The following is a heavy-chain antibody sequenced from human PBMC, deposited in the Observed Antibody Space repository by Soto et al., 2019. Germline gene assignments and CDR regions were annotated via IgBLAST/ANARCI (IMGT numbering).Heavy chain of an antibody. D-gene: IGHD6-13*01. V-gene: IGHV1-18*01. CDR2: ISAYNGNT. J-gene: IGHJ4*02. CDR1: GYTFTSYA. Sequence: QVQLVQSGAEVKKPGASVKVSCKASGYTFTSYAISWVRQAPGQGLEWMGWISAYNGNTNYAHNFQVRVTMTPDTSMTTAYTELRRLRSDDTAVYYCARDAAAGLNDYWGQGTLVTVSS. CDR3: ARDAAAGLNDY.